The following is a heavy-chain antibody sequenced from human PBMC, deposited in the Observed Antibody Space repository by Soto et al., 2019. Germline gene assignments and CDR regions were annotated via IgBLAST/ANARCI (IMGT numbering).Heavy chain of an antibody. CDR3: ARLYSGSRLDY. CDR1: GYTFNTDN. Sequence: ASVKGSCKASGYTFNTDNMYWVRQAPGQGLEWMGVINPSIGSTNYAQKFQGRVIMTRDTSTSTVYMELSTLRSDDTAVYYCARLYSGSRLDYWGQGTLVTVSS. CDR2: INPSIGST. V-gene: IGHV1-46*02. J-gene: IGHJ4*02. D-gene: IGHD1-26*01.